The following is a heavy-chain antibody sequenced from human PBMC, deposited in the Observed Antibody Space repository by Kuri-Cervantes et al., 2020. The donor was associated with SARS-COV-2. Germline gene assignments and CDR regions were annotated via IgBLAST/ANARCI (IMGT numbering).Heavy chain of an antibody. D-gene: IGHD2-21*02. Sequence: GESLKISCAASGFTFDDYAMHWVRQAPGKGLEWVSLISGDGGSTYYADSVKGRFTISRDNSKNSLYLQMNSLRAEDTAVYYCARGYCGGDCYTEDAFDIWGQGTMVTVSS. J-gene: IGHJ3*02. CDR1: GFTFDDYA. CDR3: ARGYCGGDCYTEDAFDI. CDR2: ISGDGGST. V-gene: IGHV3-43*02.